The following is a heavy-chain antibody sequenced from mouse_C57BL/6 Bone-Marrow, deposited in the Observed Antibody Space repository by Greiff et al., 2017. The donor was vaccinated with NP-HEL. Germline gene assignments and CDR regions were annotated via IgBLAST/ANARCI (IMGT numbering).Heavy chain of an antibody. CDR2: IYPRSGNT. CDR1: GYTFTSYG. D-gene: IGHD2-4*01. Sequence: QVQLKQSGAELARPGASVKLSCKASGYTFTSYGISWVKQRTGQGLEWIGEIYPRSGNTYYNEKFKGKAPLTADKSSSTAYMGRRSLPSEDSAVYFCARCDYGVFAYWGQGTLVTVSA. V-gene: IGHV1-81*01. J-gene: IGHJ3*01. CDR3: ARCDYGVFAY.